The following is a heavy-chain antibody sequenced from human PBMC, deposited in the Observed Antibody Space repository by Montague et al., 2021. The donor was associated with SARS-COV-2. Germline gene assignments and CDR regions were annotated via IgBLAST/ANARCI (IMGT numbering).Heavy chain of an antibody. V-gene: IGHV3-23*01. D-gene: IGHD3-10*01. Sequence: SLRLSCAASGFVFNTSGISWVRQAPGKGLEWVSFISGSGSLTYDAGSVKGRFTVSRDESKNTVFLQMNSLRAEDTALYYCAEGKGTSPTPRGAFDVWGQGTMVVVSS. CDR2: ISGSGSLT. J-gene: IGHJ3*01. CDR3: AEGKGTSPTPRGAFDV. CDR1: GFVFNTSG.